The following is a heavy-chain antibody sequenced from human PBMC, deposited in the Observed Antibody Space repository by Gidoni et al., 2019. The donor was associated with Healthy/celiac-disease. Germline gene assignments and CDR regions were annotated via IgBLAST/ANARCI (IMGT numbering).Heavy chain of an antibody. CDR1: GGSFSGYY. CDR2: INHSGST. D-gene: IGHD3-16*01. V-gene: IGHV4-34*01. J-gene: IGHJ4*02. CDR3: ARGATFGGSRSYYFDY. Sequence: QVQLQQWGAGLLTPSETLSLTCAVYGGSFSGYYWSWIRQPPGKGLEWIGEINHSGSTNYNPSLKSRVTISVDTSKNQFSLKLSSVTAADTAVYYCARGATFGGSRSYYFDYWGQGTLVTVSS.